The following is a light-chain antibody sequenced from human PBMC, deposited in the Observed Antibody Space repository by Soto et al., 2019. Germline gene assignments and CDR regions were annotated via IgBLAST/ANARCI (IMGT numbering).Light chain of an antibody. V-gene: IGLV2-8*01. J-gene: IGLJ1*01. Sequence: QSVLTQPPSASGSPGQSITISCTGTSSDVGAFNYVSWYQQHPGKAPKLMIFEINKRLSGVPDRFSGSKSGNTASLTISGLQAEDEADYYCSSYTSSRINYVSGTGTKVTVL. CDR2: EIN. CDR3: SSYTSSRINYV. CDR1: SSDVGAFNY.